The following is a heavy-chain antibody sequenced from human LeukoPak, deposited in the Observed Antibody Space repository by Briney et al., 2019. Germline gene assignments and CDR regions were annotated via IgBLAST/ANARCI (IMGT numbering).Heavy chain of an antibody. CDR2: ISGSGGST. J-gene: IGHJ4*02. CDR1: GFTFSSYA. D-gene: IGHD6-13*01. CDR3: ARDDHFSWEGY. V-gene: IGHV3-23*01. Sequence: GGSLRLSCAASGFTFSSYAMSWVRQAPGKGLEWVSAISGSGGSTDYADSVKGRFTISRDNSKNTLYLQMNSLRAEDTAVYYCARDDHFSWEGYWGQGTLVTVSS.